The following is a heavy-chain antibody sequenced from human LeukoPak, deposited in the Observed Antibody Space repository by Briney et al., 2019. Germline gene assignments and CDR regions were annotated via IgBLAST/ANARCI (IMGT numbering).Heavy chain of an antibody. J-gene: IGHJ4*02. Sequence: SETLSLTCSVSGGSITSGGYYWSWIRQHPGKGLEWIGYIYYSGSTYYNPSLKSRVTISVDTSKNQFSLKLSSVTAADTAVYYCARAEYSSSWYLGYWGRGTLVTVSS. D-gene: IGHD6-13*01. CDR2: IYYSGST. V-gene: IGHV4-31*03. CDR1: GGSITSGGYY. CDR3: ARAEYSSSWYLGY.